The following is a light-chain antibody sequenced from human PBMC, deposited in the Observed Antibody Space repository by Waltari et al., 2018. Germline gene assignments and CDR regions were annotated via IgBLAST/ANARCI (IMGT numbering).Light chain of an antibody. CDR2: GSS. Sequence: EIVLTQSPGTLSLSPGERATLSCRANQTVRTTYLAWYQQKPGQAPTLLIYGSSRATGIPDRFSGSGSGTDFSLTISSLEPEDFAVYYCQQYDISPLTFGGGTKVEIK. V-gene: IGKV3-20*01. CDR1: QTVRTTY. J-gene: IGKJ4*01. CDR3: QQYDISPLT.